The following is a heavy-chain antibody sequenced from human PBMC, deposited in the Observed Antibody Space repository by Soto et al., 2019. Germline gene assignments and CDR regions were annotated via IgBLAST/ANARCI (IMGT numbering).Heavy chain of an antibody. CDR2: ISYDGSNK. CDR1: GFTFNIYS. V-gene: IGHV3-30*18. CDR3: AKDQASGQGSFDS. Sequence: PGGSLRLSCAASGFTFNIYSMHWVRQAPDKGLEWVAIISYDGSNKYYADSVKGRFTISRDNSKNTLFLQMNSLRADDTAVYYCAKDQASGQGSFDSWGQGTLVTVSS. J-gene: IGHJ4*02.